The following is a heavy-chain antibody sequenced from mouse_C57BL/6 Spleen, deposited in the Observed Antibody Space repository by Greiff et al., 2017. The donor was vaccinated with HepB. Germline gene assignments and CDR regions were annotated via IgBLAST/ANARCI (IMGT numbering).Heavy chain of an antibody. V-gene: IGHV2-3*01. J-gene: IGHJ3*01. Sequence: VQGVESGPGLVAPSQSLSITCTASGFSLTSYGVSWVRQPPGKGLEWLGVIWGDGGTNYHSALISRLSIIKDHPKSQVFVKLNSLQTDDTAAYYCAKLPYGSSLRWFAYWGQGTLVTVSA. CDR2: IWGDGGT. CDR1: GFSLTSYG. D-gene: IGHD1-1*01. CDR3: AKLPYGSSLRWFAY.